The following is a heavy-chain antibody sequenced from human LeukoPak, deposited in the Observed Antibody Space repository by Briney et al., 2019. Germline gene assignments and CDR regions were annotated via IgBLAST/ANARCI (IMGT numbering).Heavy chain of an antibody. D-gene: IGHD1-1*01. V-gene: IGHV1-58*02. Sequence: SVKVSCKASGFTFTSSAMQWVRQARGQRLEWIGWIVVGSGNTNYAQKFQERVTITRDMSTSTAYMELSSLRSEDTAVYYCAADSSKPTGTPYYYYGMDVWGQGTTVTVSS. CDR3: AADSSKPTGTPYYYYGMDV. CDR1: GFTFTSSA. J-gene: IGHJ6*02. CDR2: IVVGSGNT.